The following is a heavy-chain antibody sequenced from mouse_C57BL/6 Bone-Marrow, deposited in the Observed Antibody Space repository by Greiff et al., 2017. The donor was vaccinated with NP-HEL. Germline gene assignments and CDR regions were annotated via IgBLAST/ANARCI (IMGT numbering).Heavy chain of an antibody. CDR2: IDPSDSET. V-gene: IGHV1-52*01. CDR3: AREGSILRYYWYFDV. Sequence: VQLQQPGAELVRPGSSVKLSCKASGYTFTSYWMHWVKQRPIQGLEWIGNIDPSDSETHYNQKFKDKATLTVDKSSSTAYMQLSSLTSEDSAVYYCAREGSILRYYWYFDVWGTGTTVTVSS. D-gene: IGHD1-1*01. CDR1: GYTFTSYW. J-gene: IGHJ1*03.